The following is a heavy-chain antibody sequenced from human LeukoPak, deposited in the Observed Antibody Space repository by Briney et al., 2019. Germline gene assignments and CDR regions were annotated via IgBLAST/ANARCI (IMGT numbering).Heavy chain of an antibody. Sequence: PGRSLRLSCAASVLIFSNYAIHCVRQAPGKGLEWVSAISYDGSSQYYADSVNGRFTISRHNSKNTLYLQMNSLRHGASDMYYCSRPQGGRHLWLRSDYSGHGTLVTVSS. CDR3: SRPQGGRHLWLRSDY. D-gene: IGHD5-18*01. CDR1: VLIFSNYA. V-gene: IGHV3-30-3*01. J-gene: IGHJ4*01. CDR2: ISYDGSSQ.